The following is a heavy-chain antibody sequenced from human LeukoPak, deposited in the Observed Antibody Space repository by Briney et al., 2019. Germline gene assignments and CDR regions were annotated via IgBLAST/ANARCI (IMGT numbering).Heavy chain of an antibody. Sequence: GGSLRLSCAASGFTFSSYAMSWVRQAPGKGLEWVSAISGSGGSTYYADSVKGRFTISRDNSKNTLYLQMNSLRAEDMALYYCASSGSYYFDAFDIWGQGTMVTVSS. CDR1: GFTFSSYA. CDR2: ISGSGGST. D-gene: IGHD1-26*01. V-gene: IGHV3-23*01. J-gene: IGHJ3*02. CDR3: ASSGSYYFDAFDI.